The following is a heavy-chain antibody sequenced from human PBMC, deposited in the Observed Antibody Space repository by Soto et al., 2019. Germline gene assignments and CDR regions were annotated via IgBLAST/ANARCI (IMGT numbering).Heavy chain of an antibody. CDR2: IIPISGTA. CDR1: GGTFSSYA. CDR3: ARDLVGGSSAYYYGMDV. J-gene: IGHJ6*01. V-gene: IGHV1-69*01. D-gene: IGHD1-26*01. Sequence: QVQLVQSGAEVKKPGSSVKVSCKVSGGTFSSYAISWVRQAPGQGLQWMGGIIPISGTADYAQKFQGRVTIIADEFTNTAYMELSSLRSEDTAVYYCARDLVGGSSAYYYGMDVW.